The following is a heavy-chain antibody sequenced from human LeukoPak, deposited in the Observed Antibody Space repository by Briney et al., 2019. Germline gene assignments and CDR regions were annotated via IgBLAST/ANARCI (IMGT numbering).Heavy chain of an antibody. Sequence: ASVKVSRKASGYTFTGYYMHWVRQAPGQGLEWMGRINPNSGGTNYAQKLQGRVTMTRDTSISTAYMELSRLRSDDTAVYYCARATTAAYCGGDCYSGTDYWGQGTLVTVSS. CDR1: GYTFTGYY. CDR3: ARATTAAYCGGDCYSGTDY. J-gene: IGHJ4*02. D-gene: IGHD2-21*02. CDR2: INPNSGGT. V-gene: IGHV1-2*06.